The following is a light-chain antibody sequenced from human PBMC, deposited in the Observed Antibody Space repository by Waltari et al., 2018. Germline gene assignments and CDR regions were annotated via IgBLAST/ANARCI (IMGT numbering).Light chain of an antibody. CDR3: LLSYSGVRLYWV. V-gene: IGLV7-46*01. CDR1: TGAVTSGHY. J-gene: IGLJ3*02. CDR2: DTS. Sequence: QAVVTQEPSLTVSPGGTVTLTCGSSTGAVTSGHYPYWFQQKTGQAPRTLIYDTSDKPSWTPARFSGSRLGGKAALTLSGAQPEDEADYYCLLSYSGVRLYWVFGGGTKLTVL.